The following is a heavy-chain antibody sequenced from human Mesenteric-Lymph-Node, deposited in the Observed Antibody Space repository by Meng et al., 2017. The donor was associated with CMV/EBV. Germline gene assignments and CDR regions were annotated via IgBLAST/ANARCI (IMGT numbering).Heavy chain of an antibody. CDR2: IKQDGSEK. Sequence: GKSLKISCAASGFTFSSYWMSWVRQAPGKGLEWVANIKQDGSEKYYVDSVKGRFTISRDNAKNSLYLQMNSLRAEDTAVYYCASPQGPYYYYGMDVWGQGTTVTVSS. V-gene: IGHV3-7*01. CDR1: GFTFSSYW. CDR3: ASPQGPYYYYGMDV. J-gene: IGHJ6*02.